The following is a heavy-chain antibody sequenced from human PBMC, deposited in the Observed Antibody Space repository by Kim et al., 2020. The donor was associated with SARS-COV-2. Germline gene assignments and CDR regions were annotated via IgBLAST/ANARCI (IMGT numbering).Heavy chain of an antibody. D-gene: IGHD3-10*01. Sequence: GGSLRLSCAASGFTFSSYAMSWVRQAPGKGLEWVSAISGSGGSTYYADSVKGRFTISRDNSKNTLYLQMNSLRAEDTAVYYCAKYRAMVRGVEGGYAFDICGQGTMVPVSS. J-gene: IGHJ3*02. CDR3: AKYRAMVRGVEGGYAFDI. CDR1: GFTFSSYA. CDR2: ISGSGGST. V-gene: IGHV3-23*01.